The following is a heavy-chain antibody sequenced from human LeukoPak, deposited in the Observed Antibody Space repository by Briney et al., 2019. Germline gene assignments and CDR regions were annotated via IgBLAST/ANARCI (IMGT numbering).Heavy chain of an antibody. CDR2: IKQDGSEM. CDR3: ARALYGDYSSLDY. J-gene: IGHJ4*02. V-gene: IGHV3-7*01. D-gene: IGHD4-17*01. CDR1: GFTFSGYP. Sequence: PGGSLRLSCAASGFTFSGYPIHWVRQAPGKGLEWVANIKQDGSEMYYVEFVKGRFTIPRDNAKNSLYLQMNSLRAEDTAMYYCARALYGDYSSLDYWGQGTLVTVSS.